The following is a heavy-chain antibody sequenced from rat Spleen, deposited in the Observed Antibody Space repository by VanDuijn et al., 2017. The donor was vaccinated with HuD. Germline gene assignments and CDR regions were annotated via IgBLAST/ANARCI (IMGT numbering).Heavy chain of an antibody. V-gene: IGHV5-29*01. CDR2: INYDGSTT. CDR1: RFTFSDYY. Sequence: EVQLVESDGGLVQPGRSLKLSCAASRFTFSDYYMAWVRQAPTKGLEWVATINYDGSTTYYRDSVKGRFTFSRDNAKSTLYLQMDSLRSEDTATYYCARRHFGYTDYFDYWGQGVMVTVSS. CDR3: ARRHFGYTDYFDY. J-gene: IGHJ2*01. D-gene: IGHD1-4*01.